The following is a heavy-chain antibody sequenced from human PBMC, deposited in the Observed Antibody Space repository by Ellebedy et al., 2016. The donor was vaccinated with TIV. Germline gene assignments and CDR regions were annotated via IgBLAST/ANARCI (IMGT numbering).Heavy chain of an antibody. CDR2: ISYDGSNK. D-gene: IGHD2-21*02. CDR3: TRNPRKGGDRYPFDF. CDR1: GFTFKNYV. J-gene: IGHJ4*02. V-gene: IGHV3-30-3*01. Sequence: GESLKISCAASGFTFKNYVMYWVRQAPGKGLEWVALISYDGSNKFYADSVKGRCTISRDNSGNTVYLQMNSLRAEDTAVYYCTRNPRKGGDRYPFDFWGQGTLVTVSS.